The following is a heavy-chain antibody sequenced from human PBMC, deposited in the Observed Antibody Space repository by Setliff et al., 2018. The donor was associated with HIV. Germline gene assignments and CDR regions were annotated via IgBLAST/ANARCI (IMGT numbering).Heavy chain of an antibody. V-gene: IGHV1-69*13. Sequence: ASVKVSCKASGTNLDSFVISWVRQASGQGLEWMGGIIPMFGSTRYAQKFQDRVTITADESTDTVEMQLSSLTSEDTAVYYCARDDHYYDLGSIYSDWYFDLWDRGTQVTVSS. CDR2: IIPMFGST. CDR3: ARDDHYYDLGSIYSDWYFDL. J-gene: IGHJ2*01. D-gene: IGHD3-10*01. CDR1: GTNLDSFV.